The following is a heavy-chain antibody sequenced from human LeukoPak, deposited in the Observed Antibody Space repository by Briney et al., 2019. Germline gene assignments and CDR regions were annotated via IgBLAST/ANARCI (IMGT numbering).Heavy chain of an antibody. J-gene: IGHJ4*02. CDR2: INHSGST. CDR3: ARGRREVVVTEPEIVDY. Sequence: PGGSLRLSCAASGFTFSSYSMNWVRQAPGKGLEWIGEINHSGSTNYNPSLKSRVTISVDTSKNQFSLKLSSVTAADTAVYYCARGRREVVVTEPEIVDYWGQGTLVTVSS. V-gene: IGHV4-34*01. CDR1: GFTFSSYS. D-gene: IGHD2-21*02.